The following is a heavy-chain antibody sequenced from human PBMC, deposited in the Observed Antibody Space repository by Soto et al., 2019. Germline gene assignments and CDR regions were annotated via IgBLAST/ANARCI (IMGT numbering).Heavy chain of an antibody. V-gene: IGHV1-69*01. CDR1: GGTFSSYS. Sequence: QVHLVQSGAEVKKPGSSVKVSCEASGGTFSSYSINWVRQAPGQGLEWMGGIIPVVGRANYARKFQGRVTITADGSTNKVYMELSSVTSEDTAVYYCARDAYGMDVWGQGTTVTVSS. CDR3: ARDAYGMDV. J-gene: IGHJ6*02. CDR2: IIPVVGRA.